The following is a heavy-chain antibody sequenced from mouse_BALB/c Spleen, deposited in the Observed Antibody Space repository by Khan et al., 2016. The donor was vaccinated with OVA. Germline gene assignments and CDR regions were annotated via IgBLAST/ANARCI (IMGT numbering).Heavy chain of an antibody. CDR3: VREESYSRYGGWFAY. D-gene: IGHD2-14*01. J-gene: IGHJ3*01. CDR1: GYTFTSYT. CDR2: INPSNDYT. V-gene: IGHV1-4*01. Sequence: QVQLKESGAELARPGASLKMSCKASGYTFTSYTIHWVRQRPGQTLEWIGHINPSNDYTNYNQNFKDKATLIVDKSSSPAYMQLSSLTSEDTAVYYCVREESYSRYGGWFAYWGQGTLVTVSA.